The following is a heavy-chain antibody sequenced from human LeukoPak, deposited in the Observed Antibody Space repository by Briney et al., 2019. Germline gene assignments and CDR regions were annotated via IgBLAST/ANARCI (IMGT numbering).Heavy chain of an antibody. CDR1: GGSISSGTFF. V-gene: IGHV4-39*01. J-gene: IGHJ4*02. CDR3: ATTSYTNGWHWNFDY. CDR2: IHHVGST. D-gene: IGHD6-19*01. Sequence: PSGTLSLTCTVSGGSISSGTFFWAWIRQPPGKGLEWIGSIHHVGSTYYNPSLRSRVTMSLDTSKHQFSLKLTSVTAADTAVYYCATTSYTNGWHWNFDYWGQGTLVTVSS.